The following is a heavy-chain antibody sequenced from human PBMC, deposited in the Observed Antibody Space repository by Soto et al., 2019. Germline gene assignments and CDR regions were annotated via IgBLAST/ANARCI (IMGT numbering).Heavy chain of an antibody. D-gene: IGHD2-15*01. J-gene: IGHJ4*02. CDR2: VLGNGAGTP. V-gene: IGHV4-4*07. CDR3: ARDLPPYGGRRSPPTGGFDD. CDR1: GGSFAGDY. Sequence: PSETLSLTCAVSGGSFAGDYWSWIRQRAGKGLQWIGRVLGNGAGTPIYNSLLKSRARMSADPSKRQFSLTLTSVTAADTAVYYCARDLPPYGGRRSPPTGGFDDWGQGIMVSVSS.